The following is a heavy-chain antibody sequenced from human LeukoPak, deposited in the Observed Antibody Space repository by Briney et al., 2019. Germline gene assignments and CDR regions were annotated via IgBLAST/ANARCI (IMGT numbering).Heavy chain of an antibody. CDR1: GFAFASYA. CDR3: ARVDDFTYDY. V-gene: IGHV3-64*01. D-gene: IGHD2-2*03. Sequence: PGGSLRLSCAASGFAFASYAMHWVRQAPGKGLEYVSAITNNGGTTFYANSVKGRFTISRDNSKNTLFLQMGSLSPEDMAVYYCARVDDFTYDYWGQGTLVTVSS. CDR2: ITNNGGTT. J-gene: IGHJ4*02.